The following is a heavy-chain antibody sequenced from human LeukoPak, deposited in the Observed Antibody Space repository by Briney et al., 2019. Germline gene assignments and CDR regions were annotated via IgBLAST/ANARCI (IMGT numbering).Heavy chain of an antibody. Sequence: PSETLSLTCTVSGDSINGYHWSWIRQPPGKALEWIGYIYYIGSTNYNPSLKSRITMSVDTSKSQFSLRLSSATAADTAVYYCARFSTYYDSSVRYLDYWGQGALVTVSS. CDR3: ARFSTYYDSSVRYLDY. D-gene: IGHD3-22*01. CDR2: IYYIGST. V-gene: IGHV4-59*08. CDR1: GDSINGYH. J-gene: IGHJ4*02.